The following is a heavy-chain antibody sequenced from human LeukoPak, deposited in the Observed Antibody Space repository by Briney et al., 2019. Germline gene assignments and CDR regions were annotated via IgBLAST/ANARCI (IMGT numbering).Heavy chain of an antibody. CDR3: ARTGPGSGWARYYFDY. Sequence: GGSLRLSCAASGFTVSSNYMSWVRQAPGKGLEWVSVFGASGGTYFADSVKGRFTMSRDNSKNTLYLQMNSLRVEDTAVYYCARTGPGSGWARYYFDYWGPGTLVTVSS. CDR2: FGASGGT. J-gene: IGHJ4*02. CDR1: GFTVSSNY. V-gene: IGHV3-53*01. D-gene: IGHD6-19*01.